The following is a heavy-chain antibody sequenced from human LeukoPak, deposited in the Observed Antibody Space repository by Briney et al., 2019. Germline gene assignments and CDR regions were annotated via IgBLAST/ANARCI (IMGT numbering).Heavy chain of an antibody. J-gene: IGHJ4*02. CDR2: IYTSGST. D-gene: IGHD6-6*01. Sequence: PSETLSLTCTVSGDSIRSYYWSWIRQPAGKGLEWIGRIYTSGSTDYNPSLKSRVTMSVGTSKNQFSLKLNSVTAADTAVYYCARGSSSSADDYWGQGTLVTVSS. V-gene: IGHV4-4*07. CDR3: ARGSSSSADDY. CDR1: GDSIRSYY.